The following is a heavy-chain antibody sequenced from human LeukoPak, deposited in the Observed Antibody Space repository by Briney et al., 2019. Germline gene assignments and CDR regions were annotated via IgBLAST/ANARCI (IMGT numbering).Heavy chain of an antibody. J-gene: IGHJ4*02. CDR3: ATLVATTRFDY. CDR1: GFTLSSYW. CDR2: IKQDGSEK. V-gene: IGHV3-7*01. D-gene: IGHD5-12*01. Sequence: GGSLSLSCAASGFTLSSYWMSWVRQAPGKGLEWVANIKQDGSEKYYVDSVKGRFTISRDNAKNSLYLQTNSLRAEDTAVYYCATLVATTRFDYWGQGTLATVSS.